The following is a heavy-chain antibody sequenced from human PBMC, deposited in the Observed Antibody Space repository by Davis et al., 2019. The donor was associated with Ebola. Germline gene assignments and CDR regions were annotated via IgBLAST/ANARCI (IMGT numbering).Heavy chain of an antibody. CDR3: ARDYYDSSGYYALLPYYYYGMDV. V-gene: IGHV3-33*01. Sequence: PGGSLRLSCAASGFTFSSYGMHWVRQAPGKGLEWVAVIWYDGSNKYYADSVKGRFTISRDNSKNTLYLQMNSLRAEDTAVYYCARDYYDSSGYYALLPYYYYGMDVWGQGTTVTVSS. J-gene: IGHJ6*02. CDR2: IWYDGSNK. CDR1: GFTFSSYG. D-gene: IGHD3-22*01.